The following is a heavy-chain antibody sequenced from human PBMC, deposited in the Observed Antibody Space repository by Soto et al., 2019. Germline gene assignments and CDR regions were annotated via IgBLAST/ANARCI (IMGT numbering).Heavy chain of an antibody. CDR3: ARDRGPSSGYYPYWFDP. V-gene: IGHV1-69*12. CDR1: GGTFSSYA. Sequence: QAQLVQSGAEVKKPGSSVKVSCKASGGTFSSYAISWVRQAPVQGLEWMGEIIPIFGTANYAQKFQGRVTMTADESTTTTYMELGSMRSEDTAVYYCARDRGPSSGYYPYWFDPWGQGTLVTVSS. CDR2: IIPIFGTA. J-gene: IGHJ5*02. D-gene: IGHD3-22*01.